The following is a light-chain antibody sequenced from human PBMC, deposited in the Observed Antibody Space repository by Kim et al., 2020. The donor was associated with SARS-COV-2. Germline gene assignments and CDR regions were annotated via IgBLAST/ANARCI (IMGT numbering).Light chain of an antibody. CDR2: AAS. CDR1: HDINNH. V-gene: IGKV1-27*01. Sequence: ASVVDGITITGRASHDINNHLAWYQQKPGKAPRLLIYAASAFQSGVPARFSGSRSGTDFTRTISSLQPEDVATYYCQKYNSAPWTFGQGTKVDIK. J-gene: IGKJ1*01. CDR3: QKYNSAPWT.